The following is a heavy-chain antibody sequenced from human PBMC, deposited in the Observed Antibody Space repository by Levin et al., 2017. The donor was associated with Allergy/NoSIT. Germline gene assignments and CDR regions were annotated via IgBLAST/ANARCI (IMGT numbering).Heavy chain of an antibody. CDR3: TRDALVVDTDVKYYFYYMDV. D-gene: IGHD2-21*01. CDR1: GDSLGHYY. CDR2: IHYSGRT. Sequence: SETLSLTCAVSGDSLGHYYWSWIRQPPGKGLEWIGYIHYSGRTDYNPSLKNRLAMSVDTSKNQFSLSLSSVTAADTAVYYCTRDALVVDTDVKYYFYYMDVWGKGTTVTVSS. V-gene: IGHV4-59*01. J-gene: IGHJ6*03.